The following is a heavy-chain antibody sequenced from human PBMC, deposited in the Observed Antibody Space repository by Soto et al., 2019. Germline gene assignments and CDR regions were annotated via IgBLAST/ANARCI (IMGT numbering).Heavy chain of an antibody. D-gene: IGHD3-16*01. CDR1: GASISSYH. Sequence: QVQPQESGPGLVKPSETLSLTCTVSGASISSYHWSWIRQTPGKGLEWIGYIYYSGSANYNPSLKSRVTFSVDTSKNQVSLKLSSVTAADTGVYYCAAAVPAEYVFPYYYMDVWGKGTTVTVSS. CDR3: AAAVPAEYVFPYYYMDV. CDR2: IYYSGSA. J-gene: IGHJ6*03. V-gene: IGHV4-59*01.